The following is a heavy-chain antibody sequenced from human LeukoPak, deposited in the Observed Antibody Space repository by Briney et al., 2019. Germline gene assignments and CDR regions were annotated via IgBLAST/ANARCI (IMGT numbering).Heavy chain of an antibody. CDR2: IYYSGRT. J-gene: IGHJ4*02. D-gene: IGHD7-27*01. Sequence: PSETLSLSSTVSGGPISSYYWSWIRQPPGKGLEWIGYIYYSGRTNYNPSLKRRVTISVDTSKNQFSLKLSSVTAADTAVYYCARVNLGISPVEYWGQGTLLTVSS. CDR1: GGPISSYY. V-gene: IGHV4-59*01. CDR3: ARVNLGISPVEY.